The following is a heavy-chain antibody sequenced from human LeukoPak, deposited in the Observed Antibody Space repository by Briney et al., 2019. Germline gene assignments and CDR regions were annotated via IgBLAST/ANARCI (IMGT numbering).Heavy chain of an antibody. V-gene: IGHV4-59*01. CDR2: IYYSGST. CDR1: GGSISSYY. CDR3: ARRNRDTGSGYYYGMDV. J-gene: IGHJ6*02. D-gene: IGHD5-18*01. Sequence: SETLSLTCTVSGGSISSYYWSWIRQPPGKGLEWIGYIYYSGSTNYNPSLKSRVTISVDTSKNQFSLKLSSVTAADMAVYYRARRNRDTGSGYYYGMDVWGQGTTVTVSS.